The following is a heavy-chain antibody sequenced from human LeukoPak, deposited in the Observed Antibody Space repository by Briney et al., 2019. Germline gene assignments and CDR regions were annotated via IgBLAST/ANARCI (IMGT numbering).Heavy chain of an antibody. J-gene: IGHJ4*02. V-gene: IGHV4-39*07. CDR3: AREGGYSYAKYFDF. Sequence: SETLSLTCTVSGGSISSSSYYWGWIRQPPGKGLEWIGSIYYSGSSNYNPSLKSRVTISVDTSKNQFSLKLSSVTAADTAVYYCAREGGYSYAKYFDFWGQGTLVTVSS. CDR1: GGSISSSSYY. D-gene: IGHD5-18*01. CDR2: IYYSGSS.